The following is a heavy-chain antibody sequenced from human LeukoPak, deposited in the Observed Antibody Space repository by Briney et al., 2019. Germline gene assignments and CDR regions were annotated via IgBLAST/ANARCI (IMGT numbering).Heavy chain of an antibody. V-gene: IGHV3-30*18. Sequence: GRSLRLSCAASGFPFSSYGMHWVRQAPGKGLEGVAVISYDGSNKYYADSVKGRFTISRDNSKNTLYLQMNSLRAEDTAVYYCAKEFYGDYADAFDIWGQGTMVTVSS. CDR1: GFPFSSYG. CDR2: ISYDGSNK. CDR3: AKEFYGDYADAFDI. J-gene: IGHJ3*02. D-gene: IGHD4-17*01.